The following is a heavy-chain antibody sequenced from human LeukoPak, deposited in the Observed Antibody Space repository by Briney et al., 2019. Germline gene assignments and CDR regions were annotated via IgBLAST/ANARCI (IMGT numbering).Heavy chain of an antibody. J-gene: IGHJ5*02. V-gene: IGHV4-39*01. D-gene: IGHD2-8*01. CDR3: AIHQYANNWFDP. CDR2: IYYSGTT. CDR1: GDSVSSSSYY. Sequence: SETLSLTCTVSGDSVSSSSYYWGWIRQPPGKGLEWIGSIYYSGTTYYNPSLKRRVTISVDTSRNQFSLILTSVTAADTALYYCAIHQYANNWFDPWGQGALVTVSS.